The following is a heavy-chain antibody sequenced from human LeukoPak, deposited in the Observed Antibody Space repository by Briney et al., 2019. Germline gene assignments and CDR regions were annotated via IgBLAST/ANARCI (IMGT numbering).Heavy chain of an antibody. Sequence: ASMKVSCKASGYTFTSYYMHWVRQAPGQGLEWMGIINPSGGSTSYAQKFQGRVTMTRDTSTSTVYMELSSLRSEDTAVYYCARDGATGELPDWFDPWGQGTLVTVSS. CDR3: ARDGATGELPDWFDP. D-gene: IGHD1-26*01. CDR1: GYTFTSYY. CDR2: INPSGGST. J-gene: IGHJ5*02. V-gene: IGHV1-46*01.